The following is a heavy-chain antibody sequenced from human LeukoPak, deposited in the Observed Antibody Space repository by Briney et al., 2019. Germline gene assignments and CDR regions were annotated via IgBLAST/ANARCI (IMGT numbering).Heavy chain of an antibody. CDR1: GFTFSNYA. CDR2: ISGSGGST. D-gene: IGHD3-10*01. CDR3: VVQGGPFDY. V-gene: IGHV3-23*01. J-gene: IGHJ4*02. Sequence: PGGSLRLSCAASGFTFSNYAINWVRQAPGEGLEWVSAISGSGGSTYYADSVKGRFTISRDNSKNTLYLQMNSLRAEDTAVYYCVVQGGPFDYWGQGTLVTVSS.